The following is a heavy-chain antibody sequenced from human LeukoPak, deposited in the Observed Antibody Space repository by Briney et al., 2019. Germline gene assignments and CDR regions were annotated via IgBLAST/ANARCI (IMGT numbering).Heavy chain of an antibody. CDR2: IYYSGST. V-gene: IGHV4-39*01. J-gene: IGHJ5*02. CDR3: ARRTFYYDSSGGNWFDP. Sequence: PLETLSLTCTVSGVSISSRSYYWGWIRQPPGKVLEWIGSIYYSGSTYYNPSLKSRVTISVDTSKSQFSLSLTSVTAADTAVYYCARRTFYYDSSGGNWFDPWGQGTLVTVSS. D-gene: IGHD3-22*01. CDR1: GVSISSRSYY.